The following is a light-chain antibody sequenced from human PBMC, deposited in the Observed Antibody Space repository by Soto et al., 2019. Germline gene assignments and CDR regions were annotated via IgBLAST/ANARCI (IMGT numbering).Light chain of an antibody. V-gene: IGKV3-15*01. J-gene: IGKJ1*01. CDR2: DAS. CDR1: QYIGSA. Sequence: EVVFTQSPANLSVSPGDRATLSCMASQYIGSAVAWYHQRSGQAPRLLIFDASIRVPTTPARFSGSVSGTEFTLTISSLESEDFAVYFCQQYGDRPRTFGQGTKVDIK. CDR3: QQYGDRPRT.